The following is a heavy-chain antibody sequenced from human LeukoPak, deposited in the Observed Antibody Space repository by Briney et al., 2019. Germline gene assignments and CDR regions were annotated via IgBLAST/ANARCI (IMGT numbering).Heavy chain of an antibody. CDR3: ARVSRKTTSSFDY. V-gene: IGHV1-2*02. CDR1: GYTFTGYY. J-gene: IGHJ4*02. D-gene: IGHD2-2*01. CDR2: INPNSGGT. Sequence: ASVKVSCKASGYTFTGYYMHWVRQAPGQGLGWMGWINPNSGGTNYAQKFQGRVTMTRDTSISTAYMELSRLRSDDTAVYYCARVSRKTTSSFDYWGQGTLVTVSS.